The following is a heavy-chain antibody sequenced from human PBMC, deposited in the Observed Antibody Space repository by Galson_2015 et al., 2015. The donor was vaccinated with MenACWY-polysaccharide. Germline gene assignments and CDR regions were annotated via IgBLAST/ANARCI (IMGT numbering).Heavy chain of an antibody. D-gene: IGHD6-6*01. V-gene: IGHV3-11*01. CDR1: GFTFSDYY. Sequence: PLRISCAASGFTFSDYYMSWIRQAPGKGLEWVSYIGTSETTIYYADSVKGRFTISRDNAKNSLYLQMNSLRADDTAVYYCARSTQVVLFDNWGQGTLVTVSS. CDR3: ARSTQVVLFDN. CDR2: IGTSETTI. J-gene: IGHJ4*02.